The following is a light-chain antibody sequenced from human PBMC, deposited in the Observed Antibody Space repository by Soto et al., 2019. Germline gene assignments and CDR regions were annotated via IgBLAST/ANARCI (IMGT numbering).Light chain of an antibody. J-gene: IGKJ2*01. Sequence: DIQMTQSPSSLSASVGDRVTITCRSSQPISTYLNWYQQKAGRGPKLLIFSGSSLKRGVPSRFTGSGSGTDFTLTISSLQPDDFATYYCQHSYSYPLTFGQGTRLE. CDR3: QHSYSYPLT. CDR2: SGS. V-gene: IGKV1-39*01. CDR1: QPISTY.